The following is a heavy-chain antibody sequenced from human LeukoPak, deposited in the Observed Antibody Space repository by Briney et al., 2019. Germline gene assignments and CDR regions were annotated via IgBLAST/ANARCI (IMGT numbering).Heavy chain of an antibody. V-gene: IGHV3-49*04. D-gene: IGHD2-8*01. CDR2: IRSKAYGGTT. CDR3: TRVIVLMEANWFDP. CDR1: GFTFGDYA. J-gene: IGHJ5*02. Sequence: PGGSLRLSCTASGFTFGDYAMSWVRQAPGKGLEWVGFIRSKAYGGTTEYAASVRGRFTISRDDSKSIAYLQMSSLKTEDTAVYYSTRVIVLMEANWFDPWGQGTLVTVSS.